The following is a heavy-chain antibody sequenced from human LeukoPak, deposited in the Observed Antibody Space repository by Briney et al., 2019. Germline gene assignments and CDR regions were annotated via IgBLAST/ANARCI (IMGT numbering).Heavy chain of an antibody. V-gene: IGHV5-51*01. J-gene: IGHJ3*02. Sequence: GESLKISCKGSGYSFTSYWIGWVRQMPGEGLEWMGIIYPGDSDTRYSPSFQGQVTISADKSISTAYLQWSSLKASDTAMYYCARRSMVRGVQRMGAFDIWGQGTMVTVSS. CDR2: IYPGDSDT. D-gene: IGHD3-10*01. CDR1: GYSFTSYW. CDR3: ARRSMVRGVQRMGAFDI.